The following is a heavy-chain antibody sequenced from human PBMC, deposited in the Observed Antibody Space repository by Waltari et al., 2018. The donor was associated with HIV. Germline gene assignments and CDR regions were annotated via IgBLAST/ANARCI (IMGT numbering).Heavy chain of an antibody. CDR3: AKGGYDYGDYSYFDY. CDR1: GFAFSNYG. J-gene: IGHJ4*02. V-gene: IGHV3-30*18. D-gene: IGHD4-17*01. CDR2: ISFDGKNK. Sequence: QVQLVESGGGVVQPGWSLRLSCEASGFAFSNYGIHWLRQAPGKGVEWVSIISFDGKNKFYADSLKCRFTVSRDNSKNTLYLHMESLRGEDTAVYYCAKGGYDYGDYSYFDYWGQGTLVTVSA.